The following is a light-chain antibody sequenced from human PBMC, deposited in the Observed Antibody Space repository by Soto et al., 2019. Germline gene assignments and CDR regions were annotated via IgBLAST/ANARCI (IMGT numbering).Light chain of an antibody. V-gene: IGLV1-40*01. CDR1: SSNIGAGYD. Sequence: QSVLTQPPSVSGAPGQSVTISCIGSSSNIGAGYDAQWYQQLPGTAPKPLIYGNSNRPSGVPDRFSGSKSGTSASLAITGLQAEDEADYYCHSYDISLTGYVLGTGTKVTVL. CDR2: GNS. J-gene: IGLJ1*01. CDR3: HSYDISLTGYV.